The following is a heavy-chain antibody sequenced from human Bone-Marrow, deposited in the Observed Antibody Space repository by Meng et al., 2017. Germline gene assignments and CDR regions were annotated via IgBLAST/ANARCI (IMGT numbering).Heavy chain of an antibody. CDR2: MNPNSGNT. CDR3: ARGLFLEVLLNIGSGSFYYFDY. Sequence: ASVKVSCKASGGTFSSYAINWVRQATGQGLEWMGWMNPNSGNTGYAQKFQGRVTMTRNTSISTAYMELSSLRSEDTAVYYCARGLFLEVLLNIGSGSFYYFDYWGQGTLVTVSS. V-gene: IGHV1-8*02. D-gene: IGHD3-10*01. J-gene: IGHJ4*02. CDR1: GGTFSSYA.